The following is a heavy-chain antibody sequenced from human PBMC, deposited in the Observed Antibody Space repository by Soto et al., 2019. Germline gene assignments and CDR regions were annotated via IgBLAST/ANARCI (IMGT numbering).Heavy chain of an antibody. CDR3: ARDVGKHY. Sequence: QVRLHESGPGLVKPSETLSLTCTVSGASVSSYYWSWFRQPVGKGLEWIGRIHSSGNLNYNPSLESRVNMSLDTSKNQFSLRLTSVTAADTALYLCARDVGKHYWGQGIRVAVSS. CDR2: IHSSGNL. D-gene: IGHD3-3*02. V-gene: IGHV4-4*07. CDR1: GASVSSYY. J-gene: IGHJ4*02.